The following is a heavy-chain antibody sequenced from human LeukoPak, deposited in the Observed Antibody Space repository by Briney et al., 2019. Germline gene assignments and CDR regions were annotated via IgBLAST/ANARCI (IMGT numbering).Heavy chain of an antibody. D-gene: IGHD2-15*01. V-gene: IGHV5-51*01. CDR1: GYSFTSYW. CDR3: XXXXXXXXXAATGSGFDY. CDR2: IYPGDSDT. Sequence: GESLKISCKGSGYSFTSYWIGWVRQMPGKGLEWMGIIYPGDSDTRYSPSFQGQVTISADKSISTAYLQWSSLKASDTAMYYXXXXXXXXXXAATGSGFDYWGQGTLVTVSS. J-gene: IGHJ4*02.